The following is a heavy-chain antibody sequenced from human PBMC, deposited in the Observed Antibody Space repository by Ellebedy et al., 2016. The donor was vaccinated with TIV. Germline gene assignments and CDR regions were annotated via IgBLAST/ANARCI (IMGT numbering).Heavy chain of an antibody. CDR1: GDSFTTYF. CDR3: ARDKSLERRGPFSEGGTFDI. V-gene: IGHV4-34*01. Sequence: SETLSLTXAVYGDSFTTYFWTWIRQSPGKGLEWIGKISHSGDTNYNPSLKSRVTTSVDTFKNQISLKVRSVTAADTAVYYCARDKSLERRGPFSEGGTFDIWGQGTVVTVSS. D-gene: IGHD1-1*01. J-gene: IGHJ3*02. CDR2: ISHSGDT.